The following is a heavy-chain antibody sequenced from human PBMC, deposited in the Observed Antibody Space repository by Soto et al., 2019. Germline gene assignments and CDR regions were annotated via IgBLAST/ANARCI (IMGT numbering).Heavy chain of an antibody. CDR2: ISGSGGST. Sequence: PGGSLRLSCAASGFTFSSYAMSWVRQAPGKGLEWVSAISGSGGSTYYADSVKGRFTISRDNSKNTLYLQMNSLRAEDTAVYYCAKSRYYGSGSPLKGGMDVWGQGTTVTVSS. CDR3: AKSRYYGSGSPLKGGMDV. V-gene: IGHV3-23*01. CDR1: GFTFSSYA. D-gene: IGHD3-10*01. J-gene: IGHJ6*02.